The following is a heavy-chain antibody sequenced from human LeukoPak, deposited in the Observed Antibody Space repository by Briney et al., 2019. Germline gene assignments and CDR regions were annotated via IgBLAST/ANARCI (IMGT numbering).Heavy chain of an antibody. CDR3: ARSGCSSTSCYAEPIDY. CDR1: GYTFTSYG. CDR2: ISAYNGNT. Sequence: ASVKVSCKASGYTFTSYGISWVRQAPGQGLEWMGWISAYNGNTNYAQKLQGRVTMTTDTSTSTAYMELRSLRSDDTAVYYCARSGCSSTSCYAEPIDYWGQGTLVTVSS. D-gene: IGHD2-2*01. J-gene: IGHJ4*02. V-gene: IGHV1-18*01.